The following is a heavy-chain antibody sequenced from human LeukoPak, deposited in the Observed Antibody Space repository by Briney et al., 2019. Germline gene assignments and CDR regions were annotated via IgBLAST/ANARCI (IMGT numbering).Heavy chain of an antibody. CDR2: IRYDGSNK. Sequence: GRSLILFFVASQNTCRFHGMYWVRQGPDQGTCAVAFIRYDGSNKYYADSVKGRFTISRDNAKNTLNLKMNSLRTADTAVYYCARGYSGNYRTDYWGQGTLVTVSS. J-gene: IGHJ4*02. CDR3: ARGYSGNYRTDY. D-gene: IGHD1-26*01. V-gene: IGHV3-30*02. CDR1: QNTCRFHG.